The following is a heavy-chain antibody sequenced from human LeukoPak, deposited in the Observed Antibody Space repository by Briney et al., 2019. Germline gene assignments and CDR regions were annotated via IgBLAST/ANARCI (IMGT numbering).Heavy chain of an antibody. D-gene: IGHD3-22*01. J-gene: IGHJ3*02. CDR2: IKQAGSER. CDR3: ARADSSGYYFHAFDI. V-gene: IGHV3-7*01. CDR1: GFTFSSYG. Sequence: PGGSLRLSCAASGFTFSSYGFNWVRQAPGKGLEWVANIKQAGSERYYADSIKGRFTISRDNAKNSLYLQMNSLRAEDTAVYYCARADSSGYYFHAFDIWGQGTMVTVSS.